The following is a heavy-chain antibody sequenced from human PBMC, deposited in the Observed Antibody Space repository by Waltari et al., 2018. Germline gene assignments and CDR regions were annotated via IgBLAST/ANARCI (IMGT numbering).Heavy chain of an antibody. Sequence: QVQLQESGPGLVKPSETLSLTCTVSGGSISRYYWSWIRQPPGKGLEWIGYIYYSGSTNYNPSLKSRVTISVDTSKNQFSLKLSSVTAADTAVYYCARGMILLSGGAFDIWGQGTMVTVSS. CDR1: GGSISRYY. CDR2: IYYSGST. D-gene: IGHD2-2*01. J-gene: IGHJ3*02. V-gene: IGHV4-59*01. CDR3: ARGMILLSGGAFDI.